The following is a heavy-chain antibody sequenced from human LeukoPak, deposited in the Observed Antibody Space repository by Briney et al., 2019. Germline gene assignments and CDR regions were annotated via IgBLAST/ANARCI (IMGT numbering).Heavy chain of an antibody. J-gene: IGHJ4*02. CDR1: GGSISSSSYY. Sequence: SETLSLTCTVSGGSISSSSYYWGWIHQPPGKGLEWIGSIYYSGSTYYNPSLKSRVTISVDTSKNQFSLKLSSVTAADTAVYYCARQRLRYSSLYYFDYWGQGTLVTVSS. V-gene: IGHV4-39*01. CDR3: ARQRLRYSSLYYFDY. D-gene: IGHD6-13*01. CDR2: IYYSGST.